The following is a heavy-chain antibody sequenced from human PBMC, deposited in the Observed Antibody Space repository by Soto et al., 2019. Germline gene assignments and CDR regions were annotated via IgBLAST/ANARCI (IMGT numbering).Heavy chain of an antibody. J-gene: IGHJ6*02. CDR1: GGSISSYY. V-gene: IGHV4-59*08. Sequence: SETLSLTCTVSGGSISSYYWTWIRLPQEKGEEWIGNIYYSGSAHYNPSLKSRVTISVKTAKEQYSLLLSSVTAADAAVAYCSSFLVYWIETRSSCHYALDVWAQGPTVSFSS. CDR2: IYYSGSA. D-gene: IGHD1-26*01. CDR3: SSFLVYWIETRSSCHYALDV.